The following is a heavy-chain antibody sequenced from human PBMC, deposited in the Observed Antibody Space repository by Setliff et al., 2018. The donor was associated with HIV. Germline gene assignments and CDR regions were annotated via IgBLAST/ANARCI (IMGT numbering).Heavy chain of an antibody. CDR3: VRGVTRDISGYYSYEYLQH. CDR2: IYSTGHT. D-gene: IGHD3-22*01. J-gene: IGHJ1*01. Sequence: SETLSLTCLVFSYSITDGNYWAWIRRSPGKGLEWIGSIYSTGHTYYNPSHKSRLTMFLDTAKNRFSLKLMSVTAADTVVYFCVRGVTRDISGYYSYEYLQHWGQGTPVTVSS. CDR1: SYSITDGNY. V-gene: IGHV4-38-2*01.